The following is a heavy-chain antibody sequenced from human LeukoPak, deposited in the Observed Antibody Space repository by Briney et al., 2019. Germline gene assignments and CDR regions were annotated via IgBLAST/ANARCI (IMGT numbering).Heavy chain of an antibody. CDR3: ARYGYYFDY. CDR2: IYHSGST. D-gene: IGHD4-17*01. CDR1: GGSISSGGYS. V-gene: IGHV4-30-2*01. Sequence: PSETLSLTCAVSGGSISSGGYSWGWIRQPPGKGLEWIGYIYHSGSTYYNPSLKSRVTISVDRSKNQFSLKLSSVTAADTAVYYCARYGYYFDYWGQGTLVTVSS. J-gene: IGHJ4*02.